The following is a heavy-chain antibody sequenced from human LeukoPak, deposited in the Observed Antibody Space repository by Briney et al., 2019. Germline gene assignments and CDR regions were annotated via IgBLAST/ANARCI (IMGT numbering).Heavy chain of an antibody. CDR1: GGSFSGYY. D-gene: IGHD3-22*01. J-gene: IGHJ4*02. CDR3: ARGRGDDSSGSVDY. V-gene: IGHV4-34*01. Sequence: SETLSLTCAVYGGSFSGYYWSWIRQPPGKGLEWIGEINHSGSTNYNPSLKSRVTISVDTSKNQFSLKLSSVTAADTAAYYCARGRGDDSSGSVDYWGQGTLVTVSS. CDR2: INHSGST.